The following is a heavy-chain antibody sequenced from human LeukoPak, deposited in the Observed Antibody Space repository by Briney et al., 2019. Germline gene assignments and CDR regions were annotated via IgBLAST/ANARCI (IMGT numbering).Heavy chain of an antibody. CDR3: ATFPDGAAIPFDP. J-gene: IGHJ5*02. CDR2: MNPNSGNT. Sequence: ASVKVSCKASGYTFTSYDINWVRQATGQGLEWMGWMNPNSGNTGYAQKFQGRVTMTRNTSISTAYMELSSLRSEDTAVYYCATFPDGAAIPFDPWGQGTLVTVSS. CDR1: GYTFTSYD. D-gene: IGHD2-2*01. V-gene: IGHV1-8*01.